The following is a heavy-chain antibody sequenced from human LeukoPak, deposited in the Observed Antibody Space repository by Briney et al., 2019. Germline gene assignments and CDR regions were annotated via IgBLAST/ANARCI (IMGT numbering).Heavy chain of an antibody. CDR1: GGSISSSSSY. V-gene: IGHV4-39*01. CDR3: ARHLDTSSWTYYYYMDV. Sequence: SETLSLTCTVSGGSISSSSSYWGWIRQPPGKGLEWIGSIYYSGSTYYNPSLKSRVTISVDTSKNQFSLKLSSVTAADTAVYYCARHLDTSSWTYYYYMDVWGKGTTVTVSS. J-gene: IGHJ6*03. D-gene: IGHD6-13*01. CDR2: IYYSGST.